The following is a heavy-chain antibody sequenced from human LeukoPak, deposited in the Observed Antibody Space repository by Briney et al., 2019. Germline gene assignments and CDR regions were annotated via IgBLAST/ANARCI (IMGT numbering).Heavy chain of an antibody. CDR2: INHSGST. D-gene: IGHD6-13*01. CDR3: ARHYSSSWYTPGYYYYMDV. CDR1: GGSFSGYY. V-gene: IGHV4-34*01. Sequence: PSETLSLTCAVYGGSFSGYYWSWIRQPPGKGLEWIGEINHSGSTYYNPSLKSRVTISVDTSKNQFSLKLSSVTAADTAVYYCARHYSSSWYTPGYYYYMDVWGKGTTVTVSS. J-gene: IGHJ6*03.